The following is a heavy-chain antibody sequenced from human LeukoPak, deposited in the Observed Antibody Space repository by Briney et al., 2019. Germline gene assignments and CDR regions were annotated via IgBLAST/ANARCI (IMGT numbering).Heavy chain of an antibody. V-gene: IGHV4-59*01. CDR1: GGSISSYY. Sequence: SETLFLTCTVSGGSISSYYWSWIRQPPGKGLEWIGYIYYSGSTNYNPSLKSRVTISVDTSKNQFSLKLSSVTAADTAVYYCASFRYYDSSGYYRGYFDYWGLGTLVTVSS. D-gene: IGHD3-22*01. CDR2: IYYSGST. J-gene: IGHJ4*02. CDR3: ASFRYYDSSGYYRGYFDY.